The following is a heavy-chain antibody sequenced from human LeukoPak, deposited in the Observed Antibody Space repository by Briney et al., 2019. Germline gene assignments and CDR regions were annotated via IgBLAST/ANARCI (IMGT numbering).Heavy chain of an antibody. Sequence: PGGYLRLSCAASGFTFTSYVMSWVRQAPGKGLEWVASVGGGGDYTYYSDSVKGRFTISRDNSENTVYLQMKSLRAEDTAVYYCVRRTASDFWGQGVLVTVSS. V-gene: IGHV3-23*01. D-gene: IGHD2-21*02. J-gene: IGHJ4*02. CDR2: VGGGGDYT. CDR1: GFTFTSYV. CDR3: VRRTASDF.